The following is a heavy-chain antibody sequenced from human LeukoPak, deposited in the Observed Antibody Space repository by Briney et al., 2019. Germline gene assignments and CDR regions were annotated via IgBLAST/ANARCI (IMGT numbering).Heavy chain of an antibody. CDR2: IYYSGST. Sequence: SETLSLTCTVSGGSVSSGSYYWSWIRQPPGKGLEWIGYIYYSGSTNYNPSLKSRVTISVDTSKNQFSLKLSSVTAADTAVYYCARGQDTYDFWSGSRSYGMGVWGQGTTVTVSS. D-gene: IGHD3-3*01. J-gene: IGHJ6*02. CDR1: GGSVSSGSYY. CDR3: ARGQDTYDFWSGSRSYGMGV. V-gene: IGHV4-61*01.